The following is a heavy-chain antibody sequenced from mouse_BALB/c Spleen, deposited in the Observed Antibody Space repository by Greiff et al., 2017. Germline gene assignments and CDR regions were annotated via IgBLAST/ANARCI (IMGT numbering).Heavy chain of an antibody. V-gene: IGHV1S22*01. J-gene: IGHJ3*01. CDR1: GYTFTSYW. D-gene: IGHD4-1*01. CDR3: TRGGTGAWFAY. Sequence: LKQPGSELVRPGASVKLSCKASGYTFTSYWMHWVKQRPGQGLEWIGNIYPGSGSTNYDEKFKSKATLTVDTSSSTAYMQLSSLTSEDSAVYYCTRGGTGAWFAYWGQGTLVTVSA. CDR2: IYPGSGST.